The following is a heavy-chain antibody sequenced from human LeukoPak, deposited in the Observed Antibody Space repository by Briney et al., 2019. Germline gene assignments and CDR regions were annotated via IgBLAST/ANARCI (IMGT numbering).Heavy chain of an antibody. CDR1: GFTLSGHS. Sequence: PGGSLRLSCVASGFTLSGHSMNWVRQSPGKGLEWVSYISSSGTIEFYADSVRGRFAISRENGKNALYLQMNSLRAEDTAVYYCAGDSGRYCTLDSCYTDFDYWGRGTLVSVSS. CDR3: AGDSGRYCTLDSCYTDFDY. D-gene: IGHD2-2*02. J-gene: IGHJ4*01. V-gene: IGHV3-48*04. CDR2: ISSSGTIE.